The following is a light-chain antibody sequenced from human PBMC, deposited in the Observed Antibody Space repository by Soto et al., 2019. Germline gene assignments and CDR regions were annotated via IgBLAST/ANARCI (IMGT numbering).Light chain of an antibody. CDR1: SSDVGTYNL. V-gene: IGLV2-23*01. J-gene: IGLJ3*02. CDR3: CSYAGSSTWV. CDR2: EGS. Sequence: QSALTQPASVSGSPGQSITISCTGTSSDVGTYNLVSWYQQHAGKAPKLMLYEGSKRPSGVSNRFSGSKSGNTASLTISGLQAEDEADDYCCSYAGSSTWVFGGGTKLTVL.